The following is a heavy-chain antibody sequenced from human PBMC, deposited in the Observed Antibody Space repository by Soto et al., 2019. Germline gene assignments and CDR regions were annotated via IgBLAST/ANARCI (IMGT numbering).Heavy chain of an antibody. CDR1: GFTVSTKY. Sequence: EVQLVESGGGLVQPGGSLRLSCAASGFTVSTKYMTWVGKAPGKGLEWVSVIYSGGSTFYADSVRGRFTISRDNSKNTVNLQMNSLRAEDTAVYYCARDPWAADYWGQGTLVTVSS. D-gene: IGHD3-16*01. CDR2: IYSGGST. J-gene: IGHJ4*02. CDR3: ARDPWAADY. V-gene: IGHV3-66*01.